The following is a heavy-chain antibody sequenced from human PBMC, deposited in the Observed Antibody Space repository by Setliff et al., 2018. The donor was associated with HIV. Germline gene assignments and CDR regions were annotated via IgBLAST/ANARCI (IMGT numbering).Heavy chain of an antibody. Sequence: SETLSLTCSVSGDSISSSSYYWGWIRQPPGKGLEWIGSIYYSGSTYYNPSLNSRVTISVDASKNQFSLKLSSVTAADTAVYYCASLPPLYDSSGYYFDYWGQGTLVTVST. J-gene: IGHJ4*02. CDR3: ASLPPLYDSSGYYFDY. CDR2: IYYSGST. CDR1: GDSISSSSYY. V-gene: IGHV4-39*01. D-gene: IGHD3-22*01.